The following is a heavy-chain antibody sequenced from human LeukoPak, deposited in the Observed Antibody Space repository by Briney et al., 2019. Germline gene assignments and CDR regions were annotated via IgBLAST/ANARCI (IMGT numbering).Heavy chain of an antibody. CDR1: GGSISSSSYY. J-gene: IGHJ6*03. CDR2: IYYSGRT. CDR3: ARVRTYNYHYYYYMDV. D-gene: IGHD2-2*02. Sequence: KPSETLSLTCTVSGGSISSSSYYWGWIRQPPEKGLECIGSIYYSGRTYYNPSLKSRVTISVDTSKNHFSLKLSSVTAADTAVYYCARVRTYNYHYYYYMDVWGKGTTVTISS. V-gene: IGHV4-39*07.